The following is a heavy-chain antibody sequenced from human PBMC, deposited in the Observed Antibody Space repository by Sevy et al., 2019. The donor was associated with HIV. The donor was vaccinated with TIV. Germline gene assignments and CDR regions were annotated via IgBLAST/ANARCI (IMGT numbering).Heavy chain of an antibody. CDR3: ARRRGFGELLGLGY. J-gene: IGHJ4*02. Sequence: ASVKVSCRNSGYTFTRYDINWVRQATGQGLEWMGWMNPSRGNTGSPQKFQGRLTMTRDTSTSTAYMELSSLESQDTAVYYCARRRGFGELLGLGYWGQGTLVTVSS. D-gene: IGHD3-10*01. CDR2: MNPSRGNT. V-gene: IGHV1-8*01. CDR1: GYTFTRYD.